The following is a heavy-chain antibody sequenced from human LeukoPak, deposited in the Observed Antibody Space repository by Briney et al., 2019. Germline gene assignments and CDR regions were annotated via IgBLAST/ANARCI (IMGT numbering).Heavy chain of an antibody. CDR1: GGSISSSSYY. D-gene: IGHD2-15*01. CDR3: AREKRYCSGGSCYYYYMDV. J-gene: IGHJ6*03. Sequence: PSETLSLTCTVSGGSISSSSYYWGWIRQPPGKGLEWMGSINSGSTYHNPSLKSRVTISVDTSKNQFSLKLSSVTAADTAVYYCAREKRYCSGGSCYYYYMDVWGKGTTVTVSS. CDR2: INSGST. V-gene: IGHV4-39*07.